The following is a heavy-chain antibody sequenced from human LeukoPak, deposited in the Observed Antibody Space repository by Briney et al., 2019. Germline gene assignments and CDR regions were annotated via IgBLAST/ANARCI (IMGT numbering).Heavy chain of an antibody. CDR2: INPSSGRT. Sequence: ASVKVSCRASGYTFTAYFIYWVRQAPGQGREWVGWINPSSGRTNSAQKFQGRVTMTRDTSISTDYMELSSLRSDDTAVYYCARVRSLNWNYGSSGFDYWGQGTLVTVSS. D-gene: IGHD1-7*01. J-gene: IGHJ4*02. CDR1: GYTFTAYF. V-gene: IGHV1-2*02. CDR3: ARVRSLNWNYGSSGFDY.